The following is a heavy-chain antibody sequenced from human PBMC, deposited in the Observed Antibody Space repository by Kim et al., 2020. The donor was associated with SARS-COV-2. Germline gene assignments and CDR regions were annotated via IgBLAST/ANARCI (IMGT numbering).Heavy chain of an antibody. CDR1: GCTFSEYA. V-gene: IGHV3-64D*06. CDR2: TTRSGDGS. D-gene: IGHD5-18*01. Sequence: GGSLRLSCSVSGCTFSEYAIHWVRLAPGKGLDYVSATTRSGDGSFYEDSVEGRFTVSRDNSKNTHYLQMNSLRVEDTSVYYCAKYGRSYGSVLWGQGTLVIVSS. J-gene: IGHJ4*02. CDR3: AKYGRSYGSVL.